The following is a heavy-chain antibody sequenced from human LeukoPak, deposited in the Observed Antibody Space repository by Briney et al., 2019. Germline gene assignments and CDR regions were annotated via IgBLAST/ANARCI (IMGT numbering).Heavy chain of an antibody. Sequence: SETLSLTCTVSGYSISSGYYWGWIRQPPGKGLEWIGSIYHSGSTYYNPSLKSRVTISVDTSKNQFSLKLSSVTAADTAVYYCARSGIWSLSRAFDIWGQGTMVTVSS. V-gene: IGHV4-38-2*02. CDR1: GYSISSGYY. D-gene: IGHD3-3*01. CDR2: IYHSGST. J-gene: IGHJ3*02. CDR3: ARSGIWSLSRAFDI.